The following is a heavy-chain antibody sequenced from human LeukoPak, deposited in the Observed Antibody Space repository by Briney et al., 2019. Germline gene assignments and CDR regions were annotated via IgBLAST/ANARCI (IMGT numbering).Heavy chain of an antibody. D-gene: IGHD3-22*01. CDR2: IKSDGST. V-gene: IGHV3-74*01. CDR3: ARAASEIGGYYPVLFRH. Sequence: PGGSLRLSCVASGFTFSSYWVHRVRQAPGRGLVWVSRIKSDGSTNYADSVKGRFTISRGNAKNTVSLQMNSLRAEDTGVYFCARAASEIGGYYPVLFRHWGQGTLVTVSS. J-gene: IGHJ1*01. CDR1: GFTFSSYW.